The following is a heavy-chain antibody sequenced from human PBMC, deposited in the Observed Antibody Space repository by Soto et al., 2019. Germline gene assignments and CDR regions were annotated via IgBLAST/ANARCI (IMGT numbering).Heavy chain of an antibody. CDR3: ARDRMAADATEVAFDF. V-gene: IGHV4-59*01. CDR1: GGSISTYF. J-gene: IGHJ3*01. CDR2: ISDSGRI. Sequence: QVQLQESGPGLVKPSETLSLTCAVSGGSISTYFWNWLRQPPGKGLEWIAYISDSGRILYNPSLKSRVTLSRDACKNQFSLRLSCVTAADTAVYYCARDRMAADATEVAFDFWGQGTMVTVSS. D-gene: IGHD6-13*01.